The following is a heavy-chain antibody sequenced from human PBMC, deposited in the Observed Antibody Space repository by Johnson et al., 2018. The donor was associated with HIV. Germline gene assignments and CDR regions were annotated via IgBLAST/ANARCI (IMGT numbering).Heavy chain of an antibody. CDR1: GFTFSSYA. V-gene: IGHV3-23*04. CDR3: AKDRVGATSPQAQNAFDI. CDR2: ISGSGGST. J-gene: IGHJ3*02. Sequence: VQLVESGGTLIQPGGSLRLSCAASGFTFSSYAMSWVRQAPGKGLEWVSAISGSGGSTYYADSVKGRFTISRDNSKNTLYLQRNSLRAEDTAVYYCAKDRVGATSPQAQNAFDIWGQGTMVTVSS. D-gene: IGHD1-26*01.